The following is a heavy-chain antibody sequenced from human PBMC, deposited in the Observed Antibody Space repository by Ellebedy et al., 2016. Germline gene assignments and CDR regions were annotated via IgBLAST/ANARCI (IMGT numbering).Heavy chain of an antibody. D-gene: IGHD6-13*01. CDR1: GGSFSGYY. J-gene: IGHJ4*02. V-gene: IGHV4-34*01. CDR2: INHSGST. Sequence: SETLSLXXAVYGGSFSGYYWSWIRQPPGKGLEWIGEINHSGSTNYNPSLKSRVTISVDTSKNQFSLKLSSVTAADTAVYYCARDPYSSRVDYWGQGTLVTVSS. CDR3: ARDPYSSRVDY.